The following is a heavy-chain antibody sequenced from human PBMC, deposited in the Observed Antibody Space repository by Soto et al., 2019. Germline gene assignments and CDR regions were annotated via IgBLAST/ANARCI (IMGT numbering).Heavy chain of an antibody. D-gene: IGHD2-2*01. J-gene: IGHJ5*02. CDR3: ARRVGYCSSTRCNNWFDP. V-gene: IGHV5-51*01. CDR2: IYPGDSDT. Sequence: GESLKISCKGSGYSFTSYWIGWVRQMPGKGLEWMGIIYPGDSDTRYSPSFQGQVTISADKSISTAYLQWSSLKASDTAMYYCARRVGYCSSTRCNNWFDPWGQGALVTVSS. CDR1: GYSFTSYW.